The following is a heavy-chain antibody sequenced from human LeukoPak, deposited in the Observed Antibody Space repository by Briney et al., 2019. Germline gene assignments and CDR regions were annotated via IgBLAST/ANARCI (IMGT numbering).Heavy chain of an antibody. CDR1: GGSISSSFYY. J-gene: IGHJ3*02. Sequence: SETLSLTCTLSGGSISSSFYYWGWIRQPPGKGLECIGTIYYRGSTYYNPSLKSRVTISVDTSKNQFSLKLSSVTAADTAVYYCARMRVADAFDIWGQGTMVTVSS. CDR2: IYYRGST. V-gene: IGHV4-39*07. CDR3: ARMRVADAFDI.